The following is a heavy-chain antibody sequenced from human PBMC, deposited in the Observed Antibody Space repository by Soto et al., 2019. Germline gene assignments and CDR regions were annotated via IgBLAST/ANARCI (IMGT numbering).Heavy chain of an antibody. D-gene: IGHD2-2*01. Sequence: ASVKVSCKASGYTFTSYDINWVRQATGQGLEWMGWMNPNSGNTGYAQKFQGRVTMTRNTSISTAYMELSSLRSEDTAVYYCARAKIVVVPAAIRRWFDPWGQGTMVAVSS. J-gene: IGHJ5*02. CDR3: ARAKIVVVPAAIRRWFDP. CDR1: GYTFTSYD. V-gene: IGHV1-8*01. CDR2: MNPNSGNT.